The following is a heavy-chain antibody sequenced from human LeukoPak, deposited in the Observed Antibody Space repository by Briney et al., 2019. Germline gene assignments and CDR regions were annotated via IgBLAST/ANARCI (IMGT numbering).Heavy chain of an antibody. Sequence: PGGSLRLSCAASGFTFSSYSMNWVRQAPGKGLEWVSYISSSSSTIYYADSVKGRFTISRDNAKNSLYLQMNSLRAEDTAIYYCAKHPYSSGWQTYYFDSWGQGTLVTVSS. J-gene: IGHJ4*02. CDR1: GFTFSSYS. CDR2: ISSSSSTI. V-gene: IGHV3-48*01. D-gene: IGHD6-19*01. CDR3: AKHPYSSGWQTYYFDS.